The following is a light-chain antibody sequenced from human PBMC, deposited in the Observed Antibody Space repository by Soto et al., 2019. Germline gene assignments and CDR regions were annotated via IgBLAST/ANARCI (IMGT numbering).Light chain of an antibody. CDR2: KAS. Sequence: DIQMTQSPSTLSASVWDRVTMTCRASQSIGSWLAWYQHKPGRAPKLLIYKASTLKSGVPSRFSGSGSGTEFTLTISSLQPDDFATYYCQHYNSYSEALGQGTKVDIK. CDR1: QSIGSW. CDR3: QHYNSYSEA. V-gene: IGKV1-5*03. J-gene: IGKJ1*01.